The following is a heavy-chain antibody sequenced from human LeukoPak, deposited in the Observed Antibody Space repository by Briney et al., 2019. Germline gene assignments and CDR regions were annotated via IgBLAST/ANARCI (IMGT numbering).Heavy chain of an antibody. D-gene: IGHD4-17*01. CDR3: ANLYGDYPDY. J-gene: IGHJ4*02. Sequence: GGSLRLSCAASGFTFSSYGMHWVRQAPGKGLEWVAVISYDGSNKYHADSVKGRFTISRDNSKNTLYLQMNSLRVEDTAVYYCANLYGDYPDYWGRGTLVTVSS. V-gene: IGHV3-30*18. CDR1: GFTFSSYG. CDR2: ISYDGSNK.